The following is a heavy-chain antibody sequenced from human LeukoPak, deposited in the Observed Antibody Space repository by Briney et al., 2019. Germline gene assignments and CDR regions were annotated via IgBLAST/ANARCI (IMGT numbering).Heavy chain of an antibody. Sequence: GESLKISCKGSGYSFTSYWIGWVRQMPGKGLEWMGIIYPGDSDTRYSPSFRGQVTISADKSISTAYLQWSSLKASDTAMYYCARHRGTSGNYYGMDVWGQGTTVTVSS. V-gene: IGHV5-51*01. J-gene: IGHJ6*02. D-gene: IGHD2-2*01. CDR1: GYSFTSYW. CDR2: IYPGDSDT. CDR3: ARHRGTSGNYYGMDV.